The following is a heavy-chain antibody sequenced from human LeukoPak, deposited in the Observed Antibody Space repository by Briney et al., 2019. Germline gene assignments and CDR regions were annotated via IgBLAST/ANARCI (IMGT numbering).Heavy chain of an antibody. CDR1: GFTFSSYW. J-gene: IGHJ3*02. CDR2: IKQDGSEK. V-gene: IGHV3-7*01. D-gene: IGHD2-21*02. CDR3: ARAVVVVTRGLHAFDI. Sequence: GGSLRLSCAASGFTFSSYWVSWVRQAPGKGLEWVANIKQDGSEKYYVDSVKGRFTISRDNAKNSLYLQMNSLRAEDTAVYYCARAVVVVTRGLHAFDIWGQGTMVTVSS.